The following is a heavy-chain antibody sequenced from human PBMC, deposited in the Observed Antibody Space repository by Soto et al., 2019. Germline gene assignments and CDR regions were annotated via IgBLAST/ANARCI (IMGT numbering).Heavy chain of an antibody. CDR2: IYYSGST. J-gene: IGHJ4*02. D-gene: IGHD3-10*01. V-gene: IGHV4-31*03. CDR3: AREVEYGSGRTGFDY. Sequence: QVQLQESGPGLVKPSQTLSLTCTVSGGSISSGGYYWSWIRLHPGKGLEWIGYIYYSGSTYYNPSLKSRVTISVDTSKNQFSLKLSSVTAADTAVYYCAREVEYGSGRTGFDYWGQGTLVTVSS. CDR1: GGSISSGGYY.